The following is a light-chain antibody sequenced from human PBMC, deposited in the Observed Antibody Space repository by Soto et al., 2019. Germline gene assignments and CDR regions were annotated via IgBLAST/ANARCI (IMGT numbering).Light chain of an antibody. CDR1: RDIGTW. V-gene: IGKV1-5*03. Sequence: TQMTQSPSTLSASVGDSVSITCRASRDIGTWLAWFQQKPGRAPNLLIYRASTLARGVPSRFSGSGSGTEFTLTISSLQPDDFATYYCQRNETYPLAFGGGTKVDI. J-gene: IGKJ4*01. CDR2: RAS. CDR3: QRNETYPLA.